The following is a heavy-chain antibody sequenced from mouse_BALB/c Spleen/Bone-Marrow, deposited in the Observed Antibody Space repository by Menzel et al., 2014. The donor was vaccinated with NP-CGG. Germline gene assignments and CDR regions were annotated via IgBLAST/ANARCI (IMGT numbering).Heavy chain of an antibody. D-gene: IGHD2-3*01. J-gene: IGHJ3*01. CDR2: ISNGGGST. CDR1: GFTFSSYT. Sequence: EVQRVKSGGNLVQPGGSLKLSCAASGFTFSSYTMSWVRQTPEKRLEWVAYISNGGGSTYYPDTVKGRFTISRDNATNTLYLQMSSLKSEDTAMYYCARQSYEGFAYWGQGTLVTVSA. V-gene: IGHV5-12-2*01. CDR3: ARQSYEGFAY.